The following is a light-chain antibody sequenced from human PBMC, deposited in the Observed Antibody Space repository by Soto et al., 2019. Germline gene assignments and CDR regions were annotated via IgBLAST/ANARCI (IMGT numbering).Light chain of an antibody. CDR1: QSVSSN. V-gene: IGKV3-15*01. CDR3: QQYNNWPPWT. Sequence: EIVFTQSPGTLTLSPGDRATLSCRASQSVSSNLAWYQQKPGQAPRLLIYGASTRATGIPARFSGSGSGTEFTLTISSLQSEDFAVYYCQQYNNWPPWTFGQGTKV. J-gene: IGKJ1*01. CDR2: GAS.